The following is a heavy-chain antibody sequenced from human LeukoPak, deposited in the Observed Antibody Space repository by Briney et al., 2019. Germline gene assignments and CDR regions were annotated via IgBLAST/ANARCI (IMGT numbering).Heavy chain of an antibody. CDR2: IYYSGST. V-gene: IGHV4-30-4*01. J-gene: IGHJ4*02. CDR1: GGSISSGDYY. D-gene: IGHD3-22*01. CDR3: ASYRRAGLGYDY. Sequence: SETLSLTCTDSGGSISSGDYYWSWIRQPPGKGLEWIGYIYYSGSTYYNPSLKSRVTISVDTSKNQFSLKLSSVTAADTAVYYCASYRRAGLGYDYWGQGTLVTVSS.